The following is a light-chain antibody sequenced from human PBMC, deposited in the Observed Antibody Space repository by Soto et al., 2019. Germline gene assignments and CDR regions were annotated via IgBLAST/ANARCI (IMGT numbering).Light chain of an antibody. Sequence: QSALTQPASVSGSPGQSITISCTGTSSDVGGSYYVSWFQHLPGKAPKLIIWEASNRPSGVSSRFSGSKSDNTAYLTISGLQAEDEADYYCCSYAGSYTWVFGGGTKLTVL. CDR1: SSDVGGSYY. CDR3: CSYAGSYTWV. J-gene: IGLJ3*02. CDR2: EAS. V-gene: IGLV2-14*01.